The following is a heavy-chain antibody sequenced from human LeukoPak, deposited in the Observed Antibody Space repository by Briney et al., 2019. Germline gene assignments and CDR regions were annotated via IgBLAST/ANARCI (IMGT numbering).Heavy chain of an antibody. V-gene: IGHV3-21*01. Sequence: GGSLRLSCAASGFTFSSYSMNWVRQAPGKGLEWVSSISSSSSYIYYADSVKGRFTISRDNAKNSLYLQMNSLRAEDTAVYYCARAKRYFDWLKTPPAFDYWGQGTLVTVSS. CDR3: ARAKRYFDWLKTPPAFDY. CDR2: ISSSSSYI. D-gene: IGHD3-9*01. CDR1: GFTFSSYS. J-gene: IGHJ4*02.